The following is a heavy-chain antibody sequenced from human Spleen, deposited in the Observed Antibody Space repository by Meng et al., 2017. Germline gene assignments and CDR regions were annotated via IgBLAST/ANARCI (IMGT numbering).Heavy chain of an antibody. V-gene: IGHV1-2*06. Sequence: ASVKVSCKGSGYPFTAYYIHWVRQAPGQGLEWMGHIIPNSGDTLYAPKFQGRVSMTADTPIGTAYVELSGLRSDDTAIYYCVRDENISLGKLFGDYWGQGTLVTVSS. CDR1: GYPFTAYY. J-gene: IGHJ4*02. D-gene: IGHD2-21*01. CDR2: IIPNSGDT. CDR3: VRDENISLGKLFGDY.